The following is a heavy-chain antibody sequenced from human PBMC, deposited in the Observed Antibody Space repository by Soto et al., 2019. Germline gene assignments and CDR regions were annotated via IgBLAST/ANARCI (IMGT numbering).Heavy chain of an antibody. CDR2: INHGGST. J-gene: IGHJ4*02. D-gene: IGHD3-10*01. V-gene: IGHV4-34*01. CDR1: GGSLSGYY. Sequence: QVQLQQWGAGLLKPSETLSFTCAVYGGSLSGYYWSWIRQPPGKGLEWIGEINHGGSTNYNPSLKSRVTISVDTSKNQFSLKLSSVTAADTAVYYCARGGGPRHYGSGSRPFDYWGQGTLVTVSS. CDR3: ARGGGPRHYGSGSRPFDY.